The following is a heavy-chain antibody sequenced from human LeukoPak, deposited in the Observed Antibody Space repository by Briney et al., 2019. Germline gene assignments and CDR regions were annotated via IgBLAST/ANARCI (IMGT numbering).Heavy chain of an antibody. CDR2: IKQDGSEK. V-gene: IGHV3-7*01. CDR3: ARVKFDY. CDR1: GFTFSGYS. J-gene: IGHJ4*02. Sequence: GGSLRLPCAASGFTFSGYSMSWVRQAPGKGLEWVANIKQDGSEKYYVDSVKGRFTISRDNDKNSLYLQMNSLRAEDTAVYYCARVKFDYWGQGTLVTVSS.